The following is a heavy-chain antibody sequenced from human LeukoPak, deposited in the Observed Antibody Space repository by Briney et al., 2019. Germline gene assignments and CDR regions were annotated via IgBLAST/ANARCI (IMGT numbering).Heavy chain of an antibody. D-gene: IGHD2-2*01. Sequence: SETLSLTCAVSGYSISSGYYWGWIRQPPGKGLEWIGSIYHSGSTYYNPSLKSRVTTSVDTSKNQFSLKLSSVTAADTAVYYCARSIVVVPAAPEAFDYWGQGTLVTVSS. J-gene: IGHJ4*02. CDR2: IYHSGST. V-gene: IGHV4-38-2*01. CDR1: GYSISSGYY. CDR3: ARSIVVVPAAPEAFDY.